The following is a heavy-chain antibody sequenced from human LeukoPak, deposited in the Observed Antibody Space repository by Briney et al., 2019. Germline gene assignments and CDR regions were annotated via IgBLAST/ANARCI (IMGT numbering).Heavy chain of an antibody. J-gene: IGHJ4*02. CDR3: ARDGYNYRRFDY. CDR1: GGSISSGSYY. Sequence: PSETLSLTCTGSGGSISSGSYYWSWIRQPAGKGLEWIGRIYTSGSTNYNPSLKSRVTISVDTSKNQFSLKLSSVTAADTAVYYCARDGYNYRRFDYWGQGTLVTVSS. CDR2: IYTSGST. V-gene: IGHV4-61*02. D-gene: IGHD5-24*01.